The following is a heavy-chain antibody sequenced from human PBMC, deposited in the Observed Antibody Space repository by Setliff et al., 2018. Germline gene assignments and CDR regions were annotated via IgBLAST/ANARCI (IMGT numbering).Heavy chain of an antibody. CDR2: ITYSGSA. CDR3: ARAISGWYSAHYYYMDV. J-gene: IGHJ6*03. D-gene: IGHD6-19*01. Sequence: SETLSLTCNVSGVSITTFYWTWIRQPPGKGLEWIGFITYSGSANYHPSLKSRVTISLDTSMNQFSLKLSSVTAADTAVYYCARAISGWYSAHYYYMDVWGKGTTVTVSS. CDR1: GVSITTFY. V-gene: IGHV4-59*08.